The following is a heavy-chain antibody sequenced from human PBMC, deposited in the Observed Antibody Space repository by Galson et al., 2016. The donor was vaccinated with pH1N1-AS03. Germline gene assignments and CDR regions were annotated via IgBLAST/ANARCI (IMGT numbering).Heavy chain of an antibody. J-gene: IGHJ4*02. V-gene: IGHV3-23*01. CDR3: AKDRVYDDSQWVFDY. CDR2: VVTSGGT. Sequence: SLRLSCAASGFRLTSIAMTWVRQAPGKGLEWVSGVVTSGGTYFADSVKGRFSISRDDSKNTMSLQMDSLGVEDTAIYYCAKDRVYDDSQWVFDYWGQGNPVTVSS. CDR1: GFRLTSIA. D-gene: IGHD5/OR15-5a*01.